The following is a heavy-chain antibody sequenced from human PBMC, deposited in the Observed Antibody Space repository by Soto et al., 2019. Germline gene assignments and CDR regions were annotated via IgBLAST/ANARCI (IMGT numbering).Heavy chain of an antibody. CDR3: APTTTYCSSTSCYFRVWVDP. D-gene: IGHD2-2*01. CDR1: GFSLSTCGVG. V-gene: IGHV2-5*01. CDR2: IYWNDDK. Sequence: GSGPTLVNPTQTLTLTCTFSGFSLSTCGVGVGWIRQPPGKALEWLALIYWNDDKRYSPSLKSRLTITKDTSKNQAVLTMTNMDPVDTATYYCAPTTTYCSSTSCYFRVWVDPWGQGTLVTVSS. J-gene: IGHJ5*02.